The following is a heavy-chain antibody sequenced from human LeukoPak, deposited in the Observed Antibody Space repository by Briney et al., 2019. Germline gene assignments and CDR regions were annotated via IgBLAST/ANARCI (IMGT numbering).Heavy chain of an antibody. J-gene: IGHJ4*02. Sequence: ASVKVSCKASGYTFTGYYMYWVRQAPGQGLEWMGWINPNSGGTNYAQKFQGRVTMTRDTSISTAYMELSRLRSDDTAVYYCARESRDTAWSLDLWGQGTLVTVSS. CDR2: INPNSGGT. D-gene: IGHD1-1*01. V-gene: IGHV1-2*02. CDR1: GYTFTGYY. CDR3: ARESRDTAWSLDL.